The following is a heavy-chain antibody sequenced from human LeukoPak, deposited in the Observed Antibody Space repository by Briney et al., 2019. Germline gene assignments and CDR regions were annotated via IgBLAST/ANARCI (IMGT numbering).Heavy chain of an antibody. V-gene: IGHV1-69*04. CDR1: GGTFSSYA. D-gene: IGHD2-2*01. CDR2: IIPILGIA. CDR3: ARDYGGSSYYFDY. J-gene: IGHJ4*02. Sequence: GASVKVSCKASGGTFSSYAISWVRQAPGQGLEWMGRIIPILGIANYAQKFQGRVTITADKSTSTAYMELSSLRSEDTAVYYCARDYGGSSYYFDYWGQGTLVTVSS.